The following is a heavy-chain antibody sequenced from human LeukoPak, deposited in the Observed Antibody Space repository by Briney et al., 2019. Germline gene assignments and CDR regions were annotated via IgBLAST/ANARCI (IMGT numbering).Heavy chain of an antibody. CDR1: SGSISGYY. Sequence: SETLSLTCTVSSGSISGYYLSWIRQPPGTGLEWIGYIYYSGSTNYNPPLKSRVTISVDTSKNQFSLKLSSVTAADTAVYYCARGREQWPRGPFDYWGQGTLVTVSS. CDR2: IYYSGST. CDR3: ARGREQWPRGPFDY. V-gene: IGHV4-59*12. D-gene: IGHD6-19*01. J-gene: IGHJ4*02.